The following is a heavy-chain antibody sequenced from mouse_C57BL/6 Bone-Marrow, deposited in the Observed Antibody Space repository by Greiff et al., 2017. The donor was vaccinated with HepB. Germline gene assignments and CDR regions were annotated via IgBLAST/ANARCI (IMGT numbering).Heavy chain of an antibody. CDR1: GYTFTSYW. J-gene: IGHJ2*01. D-gene: IGHD1-1*01. V-gene: IGHV1-69*01. Sequence: QVQLKQPGAELVMPGASVKLSCKASGYTFTSYWMHWVKQRPGQGLEWIGEIDPSDSYTNYNQKFKGKSTLTVDKSSSTAYMQLSSLTSEDSAVYYCARYDGSSPYFDYWGQGTTLTVSS. CDR3: ARYDGSSPYFDY. CDR2: IDPSDSYT.